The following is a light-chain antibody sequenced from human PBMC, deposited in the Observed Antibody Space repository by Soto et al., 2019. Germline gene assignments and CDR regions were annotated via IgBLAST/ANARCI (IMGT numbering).Light chain of an antibody. CDR3: QQSYTTPWT. Sequence: DIQMTQSPSSLSASVGDRVIITCRASQSITTYLNWYQQKLGKAPKLLTYAASSLQSGVPSRFSGSGSGTDFTLTINSLQPEDFATYYYQQSYTTPWTFGQGTKVEI. CDR1: QSITTY. J-gene: IGKJ1*01. CDR2: AAS. V-gene: IGKV1-39*01.